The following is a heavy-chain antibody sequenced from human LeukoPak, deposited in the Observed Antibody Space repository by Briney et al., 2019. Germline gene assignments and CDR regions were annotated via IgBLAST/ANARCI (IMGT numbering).Heavy chain of an antibody. CDR1: GFTFSSYW. J-gene: IGHJ4*02. Sequence: QTGGSLRLSCAASGFTFSSYWMSWVRQAPGKGLEWVANIKQDGSEKYYVDSVKGRFTISRDNAKNSLYLQMNSLRAEDTAVYYCARAANTYYCSNTSCPVATWGQGTLVTVSS. D-gene: IGHD2-2*01. V-gene: IGHV3-7*01. CDR3: ARAANTYYCSNTSCPVAT. CDR2: IKQDGSEK.